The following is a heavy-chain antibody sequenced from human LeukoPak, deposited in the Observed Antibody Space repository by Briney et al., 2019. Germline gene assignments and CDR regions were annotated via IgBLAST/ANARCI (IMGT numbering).Heavy chain of an antibody. Sequence: GGSLGLSCAASGFTFSDYYMSWIRQAPGKGLEWVAYISSSSSYTNNADSVKGRFTISRDNAKNSLYLQMNSLRAEDTAVYYCASIGASVTSCDYWGQGTLVTVSS. CDR1: GFTFSDYY. V-gene: IGHV3-11*06. D-gene: IGHD4-17*01. CDR2: ISSSSSYT. J-gene: IGHJ4*02. CDR3: ASIGASVTSCDY.